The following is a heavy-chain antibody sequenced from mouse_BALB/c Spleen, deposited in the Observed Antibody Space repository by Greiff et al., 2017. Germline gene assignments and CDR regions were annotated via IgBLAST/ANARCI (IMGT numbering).Heavy chain of an antibody. V-gene: IGHV7-3*02. Sequence: EVHLVESGGGLVQPGGSLRLSCATSGFTFTDYYMSWVRQPPGKALEWLGFIRNKANGYTTEYSASVKGRFTISRDNSQSILYLQMNTLRAEDSATYYCARDIGGSSYAYYYAMDYWGQGTSVTVSS. CDR3: ARDIGGSSYAYYYAMDY. CDR2: IRNKANGYTT. D-gene: IGHD1-1*01. J-gene: IGHJ4*01. CDR1: GFTFTDYY.